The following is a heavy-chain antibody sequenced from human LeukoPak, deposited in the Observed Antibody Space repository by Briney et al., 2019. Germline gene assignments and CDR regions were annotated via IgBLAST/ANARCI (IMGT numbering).Heavy chain of an antibody. CDR3: AKVKGQWLVDNDAFDI. Sequence: GGSLRLSCAASGFTFSSYSMNWVRQAPGKGLEWVSSISSSSSYIYYADSVKGRFTISRDNAKNSLYLQMNSLRAEDTALYYCAKVKGQWLVDNDAFDIWGQGTMVTVSS. CDR1: GFTFSSYS. D-gene: IGHD6-19*01. J-gene: IGHJ3*02. CDR2: ISSSSSYI. V-gene: IGHV3-21*04.